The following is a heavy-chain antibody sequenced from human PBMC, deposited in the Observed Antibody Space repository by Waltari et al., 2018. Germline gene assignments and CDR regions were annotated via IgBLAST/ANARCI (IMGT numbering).Heavy chain of an antibody. CDR2: INPNSGGT. CDR1: GYTFTGYY. CDR3: AREYYDFWSGYPDAFDI. Sequence: QVQLVQSGAEVKKPGASVKVSCKASGYTFTGYYMHWVRQAPGQGLEWIGRINPNSGGTNYAQKFQGRVTMTRDTSISTAYMELSRLRSDDTAVYYCAREYYDFWSGYPDAFDIWGQGTMVTVSS. D-gene: IGHD3-3*01. J-gene: IGHJ3*02. V-gene: IGHV1-2*06.